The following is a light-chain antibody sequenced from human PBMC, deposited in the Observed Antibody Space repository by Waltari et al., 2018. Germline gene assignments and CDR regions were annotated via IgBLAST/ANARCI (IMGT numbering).Light chain of an antibody. CDR3: QQFNDSPLT. V-gene: IGKV1D-13*01. CDR1: QGISSA. CDR2: YAS. Sequence: AIQLTQSPSSLSASVGDRVTITCRASQGISSALAWYQQKPGKAPELLIYYASSLESGVPSRFSGIGSGTDFTLTISSPQPEDFATYYCQQFNDSPLTFGGGTKVEIK. J-gene: IGKJ4*01.